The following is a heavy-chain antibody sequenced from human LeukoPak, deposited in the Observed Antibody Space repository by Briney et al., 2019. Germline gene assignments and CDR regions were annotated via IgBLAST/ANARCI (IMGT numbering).Heavy chain of an antibody. CDR3: ARLRDWFDP. V-gene: IGHV4-59*11. CDR2: IYYSGST. J-gene: IGHJ5*02. Sequence: SETLSLTCTVSGGSISNHYWSWLRQPPGKGLEWIGYIYYSGSTNYNPSLKSRVTMSVDTSKNQFSLKLSSVTAADTAVYYCARLRDWFDPWGQGTLVTVSS. CDR1: GGSISNHY.